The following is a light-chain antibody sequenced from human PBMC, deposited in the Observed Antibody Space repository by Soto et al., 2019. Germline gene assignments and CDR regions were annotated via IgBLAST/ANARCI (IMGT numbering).Light chain of an antibody. Sequence: DILMTQSPSSLSASVGDRVTITCRARQTISIFLNWYQQKPGKAPELLIYAASRLQSGVPSRFSGSGSATDFTLTISSLQPEDVATYYCHQTDSITETFRQGTKVEIK. CDR1: QTISIF. J-gene: IGKJ1*01. V-gene: IGKV1-39*01. CDR2: AAS. CDR3: HQTDSITET.